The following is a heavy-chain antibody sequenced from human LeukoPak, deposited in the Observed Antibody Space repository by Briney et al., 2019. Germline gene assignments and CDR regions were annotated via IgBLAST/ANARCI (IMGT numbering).Heavy chain of an antibody. V-gene: IGHV1-18*01. CDR1: GYTFTSYG. Sequence: ASVKVSCKASGYTFTSYGISWVRQAPGQGLEWMGWISAYNGNTNYAQKLQGRVTMPTDTSTSTAYMELRSLRSDDTAVYYRARGGNYYDSSGPDRYWGQGTLVTVSS. J-gene: IGHJ4*02. CDR3: ARGGNYYDSSGPDRY. CDR2: ISAYNGNT. D-gene: IGHD3-22*01.